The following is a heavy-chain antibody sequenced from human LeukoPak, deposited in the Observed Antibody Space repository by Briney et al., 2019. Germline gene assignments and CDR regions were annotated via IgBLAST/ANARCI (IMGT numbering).Heavy chain of an antibody. J-gene: IGHJ5*02. CDR3: ARHPPMVRGVMSPFDP. Sequence: PSETLSLTCTVSGGSISSYYWSWIRQPPGKGLEWIGYIYYSGSTNYNPSLESRVTISVDTSKNQFSLKLSSVTAADTAVYYCARHPPMVRGVMSPFDPWGQGTLVTVSS. V-gene: IGHV4-59*08. CDR2: IYYSGST. CDR1: GGSISSYY. D-gene: IGHD3-10*01.